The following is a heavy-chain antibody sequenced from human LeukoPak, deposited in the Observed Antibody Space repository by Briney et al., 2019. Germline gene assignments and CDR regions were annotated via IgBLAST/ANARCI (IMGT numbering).Heavy chain of an antibody. CDR2: INPNSGGT. CDR1: GYTFTGYY. J-gene: IGHJ4*02. Sequence: ASVKVSCKASGYTFTGYYMHWVRQAPGQGLVWMGWINPNSGGTNYAQKFQGRVTMTRDTSISTAYMELSRLRSDDTAVYYCARDFLYCSTSCLRGYSYGYWFDYWAREPWSPSPQ. D-gene: IGHD5-18*01. CDR3: ARDFLYCSTSCLRGYSYGYWFDY. V-gene: IGHV1-2*02.